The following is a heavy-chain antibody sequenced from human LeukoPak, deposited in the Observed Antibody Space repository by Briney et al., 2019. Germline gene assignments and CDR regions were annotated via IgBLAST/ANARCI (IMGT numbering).Heavy chain of an antibody. D-gene: IGHD3-22*01. CDR3: AKRAYDNSGYYHFDY. CDR1: GFTFSSYG. Sequence: GGSLRLSCGASGFTFSSYGMHWVRQAPGKGLEWVAFIWYDGYNKYYGDSVKGRFTISRDNSKNTLYLQMNSLRVEDTAVYYCAKRAYDNSGYYHFDYWGQGILVTVSS. V-gene: IGHV3-30*02. CDR2: IWYDGYNK. J-gene: IGHJ4*02.